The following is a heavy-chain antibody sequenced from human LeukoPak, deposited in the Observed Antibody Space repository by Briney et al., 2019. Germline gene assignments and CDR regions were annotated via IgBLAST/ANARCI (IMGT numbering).Heavy chain of an antibody. V-gene: IGHV1-18*01. CDR1: GYTFTSYG. J-gene: IGHJ3*02. CDR3: ARALTTAPLKLVVPESDAFDI. Sequence: ASVKVSCKASGYTFTSYGISWVRQAPGQGLEWMGWISAYNGNTNYAQKLQGRVTMTTDTSTSTAYMELRSLRSDDTAVYYCARALTTAPLKLVVPESDAFDIWGQGTMVTVSS. CDR2: ISAYNGNT. D-gene: IGHD2-2*01.